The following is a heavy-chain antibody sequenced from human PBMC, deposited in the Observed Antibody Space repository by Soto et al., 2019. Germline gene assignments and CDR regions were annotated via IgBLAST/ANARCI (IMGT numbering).Heavy chain of an antibody. CDR1: GGTFSSYA. CDR2: IIPIFGTA. Sequence: SVKVSCKASGGTFSSYAISWVRQAPGQGLEWMGGIIPIFGTANYAQKFQGRVTITADESTSTAYMELSSLRSEDTAVYYCASPRGYSGYDLDYRGQGTLVTVSS. D-gene: IGHD5-12*01. J-gene: IGHJ4*02. CDR3: ASPRGYSGYDLDY. V-gene: IGHV1-69*13.